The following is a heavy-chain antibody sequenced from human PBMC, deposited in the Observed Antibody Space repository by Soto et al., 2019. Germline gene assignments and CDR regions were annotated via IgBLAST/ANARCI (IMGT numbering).Heavy chain of an antibody. Sequence: QVQLQESGTGLVKPSETLSLTCTVSGGGLSSYYWSWIRQPPGKGLELIGYIYYSGSTNCNPSLNNRVTISGDASKNQFSVKVSAVTAADTAVYYCARSGYSYGRPGFYYYYMDVWGKGTTVTVSS. D-gene: IGHD5-18*01. J-gene: IGHJ6*03. V-gene: IGHV4-59*08. CDR1: GGGLSSYY. CDR2: IYYSGST. CDR3: ARSGYSYGRPGFYYYYMDV.